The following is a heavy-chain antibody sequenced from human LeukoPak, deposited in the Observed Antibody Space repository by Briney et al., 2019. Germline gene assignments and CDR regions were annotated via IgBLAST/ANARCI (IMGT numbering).Heavy chain of an antibody. CDR3: ARLPGWPYFDY. V-gene: IGHV4-39*01. D-gene: IGHD2-15*01. CDR1: GYSISSSSYY. Sequence: PSETLSLTCSVSGYSISSSSYYWGWIRQPPGKGLEWIGSIYYSGSTYNNPSLKSRVTISVDTSKNQFSLKLSSVTAADTAVYYCARLPGWPYFDYWGQGTLVTVSS. J-gene: IGHJ4*02. CDR2: IYYSGST.